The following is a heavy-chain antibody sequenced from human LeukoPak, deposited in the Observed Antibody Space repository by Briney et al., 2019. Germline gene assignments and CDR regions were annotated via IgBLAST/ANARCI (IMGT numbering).Heavy chain of an antibody. CDR2: ISAYNGNT. D-gene: IGHD3-22*01. J-gene: IGHJ1*01. V-gene: IGHV1-18*01. CDR3: ASRFTSSGYYYVFEH. Sequence: RASVKVSCKASGYTFTSYGISWVRQAPGQGLEWMGWISAYNGNTNYAQKLQGRVTMTTDASTSTAYMELRSLRSDDTAVFYCASRFTSSGYYYVFEHWGQGTLVTVSS. CDR1: GYTFTSYG.